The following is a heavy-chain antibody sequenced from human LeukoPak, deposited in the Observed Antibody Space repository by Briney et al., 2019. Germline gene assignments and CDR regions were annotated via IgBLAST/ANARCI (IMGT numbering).Heavy chain of an antibody. Sequence: GESLKISCEASGYSFSIYWIGWVRQMPGKGLEWMGIIYPGDSDTRYSPSLQGQVTISADKSLSTAYLQWSGLKASDTAMYHCARQDPAGEYYFDHWGQGTLVTVST. V-gene: IGHV5-51*01. CDR3: ARQDPAGEYYFDH. J-gene: IGHJ4*02. CDR2: IYPGDSDT. CDR1: GYSFSIYW. D-gene: IGHD3-10*01.